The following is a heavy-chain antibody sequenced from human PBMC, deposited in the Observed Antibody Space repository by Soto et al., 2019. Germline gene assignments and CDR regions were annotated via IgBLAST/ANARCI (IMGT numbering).Heavy chain of an antibody. CDR2: ITSGSTI. CDR3: AADPDSSGYYGMDV. CDR1: GFTFSDYY. D-gene: IGHD6-19*01. Sequence: QVQLVESGGGLVKPGGSLRLSCAASGFTFSDYYMSWIRQAPGQGLEWVSSITSGSTIYYADSVKGRFTISRDNAKNALYLQLNSRRAEDTAVYYCAADPDSSGYYGMDVWGQGTTVTGSS. J-gene: IGHJ6*02. V-gene: IGHV3-11*01.